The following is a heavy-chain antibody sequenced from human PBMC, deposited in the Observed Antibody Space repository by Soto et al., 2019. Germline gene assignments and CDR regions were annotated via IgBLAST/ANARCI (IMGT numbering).Heavy chain of an antibody. J-gene: IGHJ6*03. V-gene: IGHV4-39*01. CDR1: GGSISSSSYY. Sequence: QLQLQESGPGLVKPSETLSLTCTVSGGSISSSSYYWGWIRQPPGKGLEWIGSIYYSGSTYYNPSPTSRVTISVDTSKNQFSLKLSSVTAADTAVYYCASRYSSGWYGEDYYYMDVWGKGTTVTVSS. CDR2: IYYSGST. D-gene: IGHD6-19*01. CDR3: ASRYSSGWYGEDYYYMDV.